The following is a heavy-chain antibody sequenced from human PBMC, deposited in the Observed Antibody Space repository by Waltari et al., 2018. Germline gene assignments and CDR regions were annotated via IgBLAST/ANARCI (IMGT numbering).Heavy chain of an antibody. J-gene: IGHJ3*02. CDR3: ARDFPVVYPDAFDI. CDR1: GYTFTGYY. Sequence: QVQLVQSGAEVKKPGASVKVSCKASGYTFTGYYMHWVRQAPGQGLEWMGRINPNSGGTNYAQKFQGRVTITADESTSTAYMELSSLRSEDTAVYYCARDFPVVYPDAFDIWGQGTMVTVSS. CDR2: INPNSGGT. D-gene: IGHD2-8*02. V-gene: IGHV1-2*06.